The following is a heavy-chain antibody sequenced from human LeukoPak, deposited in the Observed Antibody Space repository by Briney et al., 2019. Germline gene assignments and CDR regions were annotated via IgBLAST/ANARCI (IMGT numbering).Heavy chain of an antibody. J-gene: IGHJ4*02. CDR2: INPNSGGR. CDR1: GYTFTVYD. Sequence: ASVTVSFKGSGYTFTVYDMHWGRQAPGEGLEWMGGINPNSGGRNYTQKFQGSVTMTTATSISTPYLELSRPTSDDTAVYYCAREAPTGGYGFDYWGQGTLVTVSS. D-gene: IGHD5-12*01. CDR3: AREAPTGGYGFDY. V-gene: IGHV1-2*04.